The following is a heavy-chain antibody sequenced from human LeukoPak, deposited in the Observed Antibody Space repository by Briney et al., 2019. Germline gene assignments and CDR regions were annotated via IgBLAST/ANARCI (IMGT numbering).Heavy chain of an antibody. J-gene: IGHJ4*02. CDR2: INAGNGNT. CDR1: GYTFTSYA. Sequence: ASVKVSCKASGYTFTSYAMHWVRQAPGQRLEWMGWINAGNGNTKYSQKFQGRVTMTEDTSTDTAYMELSSLRSEDTAVYYCATAPYYYDSSGYSEYFDYWGQGTLVTVSS. D-gene: IGHD3-22*01. V-gene: IGHV1-3*01. CDR3: ATAPYYYDSSGYSEYFDY.